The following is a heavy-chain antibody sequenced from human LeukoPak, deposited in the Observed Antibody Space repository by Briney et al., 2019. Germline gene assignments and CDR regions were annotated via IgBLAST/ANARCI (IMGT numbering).Heavy chain of an antibody. CDR3: ARGGLPGGFDY. Sequence: GGSLRLSCAASGFAVSRSWMTWVRQAPGKGLEWVANINQDGREIDYVDSVRGRFTISRDNAGNSLCLQMNSLRAEDTAVYYCARGGLPGGFDYWGQGTLVTVSS. CDR1: GFAVSRSW. J-gene: IGHJ4*02. CDR2: INQDGREI. D-gene: IGHD4-23*01. V-gene: IGHV3-7*03.